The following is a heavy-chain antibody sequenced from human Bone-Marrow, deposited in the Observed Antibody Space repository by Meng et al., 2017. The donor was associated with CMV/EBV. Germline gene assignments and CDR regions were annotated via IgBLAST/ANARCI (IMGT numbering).Heavy chain of an antibody. CDR2: IGYDGSNK. CDR1: GFSFRGYG. Sequence: GESLKISCAASGFSFRGYGMHWVRQAPGKGLEWVAHIGYDGSNKWYADSVKDRFTISKDNSKNTLYLQMDSLRAEDTAVYYCARLMLDYNDYFDHWGQGTLVTVSS. CDR3: ARLMLDYNDYFDH. D-gene: IGHD4-11*01. J-gene: IGHJ4*02. V-gene: IGHV3-33*01.